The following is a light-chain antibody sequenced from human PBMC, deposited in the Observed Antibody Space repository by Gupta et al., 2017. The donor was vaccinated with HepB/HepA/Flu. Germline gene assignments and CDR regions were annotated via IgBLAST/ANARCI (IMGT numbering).Light chain of an antibody. J-gene: IGLJ3*02. V-gene: IGLV1-44*01. CDR3: GTWDDSLKGPVV. Sequence: SNIGSNTVNWYQQFPGPAPKLLIYADNQRPSGVHDRFSGFRSGTSASLAISGLPSEDEADYSFGTWDDSLKGPVVFGGGTKVTVL. CDR1: SNIGSNT. CDR2: ADN.